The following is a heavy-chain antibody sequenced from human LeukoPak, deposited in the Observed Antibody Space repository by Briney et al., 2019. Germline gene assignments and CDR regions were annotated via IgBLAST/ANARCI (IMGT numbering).Heavy chain of an antibody. D-gene: IGHD3-10*01. CDR3: AKDHGGSGTIDY. V-gene: IGHV3-30*18. CDR2: ISYDGSNK. CDR1: GFTFSSYG. Sequence: GRSLRLSCAASGFTFSSYGMHWVRQAPGKGLEWVAVISYDGSNKYFADSVKGRFTISRDNSKNTLYLQMNSLRAEDTAVYYCAKDHGGSGTIDYWGQGTLVTVSS. J-gene: IGHJ4*02.